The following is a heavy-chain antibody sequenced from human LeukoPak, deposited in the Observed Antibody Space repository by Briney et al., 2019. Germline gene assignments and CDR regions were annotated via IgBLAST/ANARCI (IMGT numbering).Heavy chain of an antibody. CDR1: GSTFSSSA. V-gene: IGHV3-64D*06. Sequence: PGGSLRLSCSASGSTFSSSAMYWVRQAPGKGLEYVSAFSSDGSSTFYADSVKGRFTISRDNSKNMLYLQMSSLRADDTAVYYCVKTLKYYGSGTGLFDSWGQGILVTVSS. CDR3: VKTLKYYGSGTGLFDS. D-gene: IGHD3-10*01. J-gene: IGHJ4*02. CDR2: FSSDGSST.